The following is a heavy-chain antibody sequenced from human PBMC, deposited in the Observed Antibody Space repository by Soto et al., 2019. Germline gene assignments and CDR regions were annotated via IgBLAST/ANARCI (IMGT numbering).Heavy chain of an antibody. V-gene: IGHV1-69*01. J-gene: IGHJ4*02. CDR3: ARELAYYDSSGYYHPSPFDY. CDR2: NIPIFGTA. D-gene: IGHD3-22*01. CDR1: GGTFSSYA. Sequence: QVQLVQSGAEVKKPGSSVKVSCQASGGTFSSYAISWVRQAPGQRLEWMGGNIPIFGTANYAQKFQGRVTITADESTSTAYMEMSSLRFEDTAVYYCARELAYYDSSGYYHPSPFDYWGQGTLVTVSS.